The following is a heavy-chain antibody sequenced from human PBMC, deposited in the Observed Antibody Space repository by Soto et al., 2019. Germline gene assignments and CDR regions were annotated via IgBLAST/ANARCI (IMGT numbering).Heavy chain of an antibody. Sequence: EVQLVESGGGLVQPGGSLRLSCSASGFTFSSYAMHWVRQAPGKGLEYVSAIGSNGGSTYYADSVKGRLTISRDNSKNTLYLQMICLRAEDKPGYYCVKPGSDSYYFDYWGQGTLVTFSS. CDR3: VKPGSDSYYFDY. CDR1: GFTFSSYA. D-gene: IGHD1-26*01. J-gene: IGHJ4*02. V-gene: IGHV3-64D*06. CDR2: IGSNGGST.